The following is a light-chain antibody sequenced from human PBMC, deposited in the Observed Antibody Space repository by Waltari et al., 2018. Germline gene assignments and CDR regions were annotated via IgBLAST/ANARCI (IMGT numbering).Light chain of an antibody. Sequence: DIQITQPPSSLSASVGDRVTITCRASQSISSYLHWYQQKPGKAPKLLIYAACSLQSGVPSRFSGSGSGTECTLTISSLQPEDFATYYCQQSHSTPKTFGQGTKVEIK. CDR3: QQSHSTPKT. CDR2: AAC. J-gene: IGKJ1*01. CDR1: QSISSY. V-gene: IGKV1-39*01.